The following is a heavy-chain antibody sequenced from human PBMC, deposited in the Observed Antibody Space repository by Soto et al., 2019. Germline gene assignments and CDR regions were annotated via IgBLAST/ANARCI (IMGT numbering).Heavy chain of an antibody. V-gene: IGHV6-1*01. CDR3: ARALWEIYASDI. CDR2: TYYRSKWYN. J-gene: IGHJ3*02. Sequence: PSQTLSLTCAISGDSVSSNSAAWNWIRQSPSRGLEWLGRTYYRSKWYNDYAGSVKGRIVINPDTSKNQFSLQLNSVTPEDTAVYYCARALWEIYASDIWGQGTMVTVSS. D-gene: IGHD1-26*01. CDR1: GDSVSSNSAA.